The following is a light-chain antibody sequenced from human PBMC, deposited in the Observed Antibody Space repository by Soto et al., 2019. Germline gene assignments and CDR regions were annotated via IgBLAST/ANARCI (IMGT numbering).Light chain of an antibody. V-gene: IGKV3-11*01. CDR1: QSVSRH. CDR2: DAS. Sequence: EIVLTQSPATLSLSPGERATLSCRASQSVSRHLAWYQQKPGQAPRLLIYDASSRATGIPARFSGSGSGTDFTLTISSLESEDFAVYYCQQRTKWPITFGQGTRLEIK. CDR3: QQRTKWPIT. J-gene: IGKJ5*01.